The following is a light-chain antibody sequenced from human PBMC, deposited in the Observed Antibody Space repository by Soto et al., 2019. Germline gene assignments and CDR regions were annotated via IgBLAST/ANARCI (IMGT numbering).Light chain of an antibody. V-gene: IGKV1-9*01. CDR3: QQYNSYWT. CDR1: QGINSF. Sequence: IQLTQSPSSLSASVGDRVTITCRASQGINSFLAWYQQKPGKAPKRLIYAASSLQSGVPSRSSGSGSGTEFTLTISSLQPDDFATYYCQQYNSYWTFGQGTKVDIK. CDR2: AAS. J-gene: IGKJ1*01.